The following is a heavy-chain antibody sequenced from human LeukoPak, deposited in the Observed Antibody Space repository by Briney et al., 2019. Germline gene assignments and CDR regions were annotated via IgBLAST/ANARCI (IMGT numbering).Heavy chain of an antibody. J-gene: IGHJ4*02. CDR3: ARMNYVSSGWGAPFDY. CDR2: IRSGGTNT. Sequence: GGSLRPSCAASGFTFSSYSMNWVRQAPGKGLEWVSYIRSGGTNTDYTGSVKGRFTISRDNAKNSLYLQMNSLRAGDTAVYYCARMNYVSSGWGAPFDYWGQGTLVTVSS. CDR1: GFTFSSYS. V-gene: IGHV3-48*04. D-gene: IGHD1-7*01.